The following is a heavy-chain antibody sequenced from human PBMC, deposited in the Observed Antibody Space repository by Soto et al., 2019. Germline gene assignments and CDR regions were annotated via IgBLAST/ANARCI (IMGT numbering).Heavy chain of an antibody. V-gene: IGHV3-23*01. Sequence: ELLLLESGGGLVQRGGALRLSCADSGFTLSDYSLTWVRQAPGKGLQWVSPINRSGDITYYADSVKGQFTVSRDNSKNTVSLEMNSLRAEDTAVYYCATDPSGSHDYFDYWGQGTLVTVSS. CDR2: INRSGDIT. CDR3: ATDPSGSHDYFDY. J-gene: IGHJ4*02. D-gene: IGHD1-26*01. CDR1: GFTLSDYS.